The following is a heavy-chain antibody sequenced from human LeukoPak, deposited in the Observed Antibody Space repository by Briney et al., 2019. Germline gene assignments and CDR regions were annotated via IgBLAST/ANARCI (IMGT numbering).Heavy chain of an antibody. CDR2: INPTGGST. V-gene: IGHV1-46*01. J-gene: IGHJ3*02. CDR3: ASPPTADAFDI. CDR1: GYTFANYY. Sequence: ASVKVSCKASGYTFANYYIHWVRQAPGQGLEWMGIINPTGGSTFYAQKFQGRVTMTTDTSTSTGYMALSSLRSEDTAVYYCASPPTADAFDIWGQGTMVTVSS.